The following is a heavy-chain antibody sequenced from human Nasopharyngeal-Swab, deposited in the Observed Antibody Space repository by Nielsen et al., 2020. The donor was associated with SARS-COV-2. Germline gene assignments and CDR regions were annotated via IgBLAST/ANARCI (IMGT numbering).Heavy chain of an antibody. J-gene: IGHJ6*02. D-gene: IGHD6-6*01. Sequence: SVKVSCKASGFTFTSSAVQWVRQARGQRLEWIGWIVVGSGNTNYAQKFQERVTITRDMSTSTAYMELSSLRSKDTAAYYCAAAKAARQGYYYYGMDVWGQGTTVTV. CDR2: IVVGSGNT. CDR1: GFTFTSSA. V-gene: IGHV1-58*01. CDR3: AAAKAARQGYYYYGMDV.